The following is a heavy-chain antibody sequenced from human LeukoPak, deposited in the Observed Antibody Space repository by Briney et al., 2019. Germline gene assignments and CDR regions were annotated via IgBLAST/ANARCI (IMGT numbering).Heavy chain of an antibody. CDR1: GDSVSSNSAA. J-gene: IGHJ5*02. V-gene: IGHV6-1*01. CDR2: TYYRSKWYN. D-gene: IGHD5-18*01. Sequence: SQTLSLTCAISGDSVSSNSAAWNWIRQSPSRGLEWLGRTYYRSKWYNGYAVSVKSRITINPDISKNQFSLQLNSVTPEDTAVYYCARWDTARGWFDPWGQGTLVTVSS. CDR3: ARWDTARGWFDP.